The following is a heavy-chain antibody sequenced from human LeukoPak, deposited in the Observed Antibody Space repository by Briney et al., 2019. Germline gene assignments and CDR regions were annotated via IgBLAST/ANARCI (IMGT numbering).Heavy chain of an antibody. CDR2: IYYSGNT. Sequence: SETLSLTCTVSGGSIFSSNSYWGWLRQPPGKGLEWIGSIYYSGNTYYNPSLKSRVTISVDTSKNQFSLKLSSVTAADTAVYYCARGTPGGSSVTTYYYMDVWGKGTTVTVSS. J-gene: IGHJ6*03. CDR3: ARGTPGGSSVTTYYYMDV. CDR1: GGSIFSSNSY. D-gene: IGHD6-13*01. V-gene: IGHV4-39*07.